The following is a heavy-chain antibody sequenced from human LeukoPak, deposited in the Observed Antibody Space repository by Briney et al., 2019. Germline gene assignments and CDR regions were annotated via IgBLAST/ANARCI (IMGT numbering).Heavy chain of an antibody. CDR1: GGTFYRNG. CDR2: IMPIFATT. CDR3: ARGYSNDAFDI. J-gene: IGHJ3*02. V-gene: IGHV1-69*13. D-gene: IGHD2-15*01. Sequence: AASVKVSCKASGGTFYRNGISWVRQAPGQGLEWMGGIMPIFATTTYAQRFQGRVTITADESTSTVYMELTSLRSEDTAVYFCARGYSNDAFDIWGQGTMVTVSS.